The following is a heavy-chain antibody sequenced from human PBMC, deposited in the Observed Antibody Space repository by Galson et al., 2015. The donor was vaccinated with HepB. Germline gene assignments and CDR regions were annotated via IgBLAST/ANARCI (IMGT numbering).Heavy chain of an antibody. J-gene: IGHJ4*02. CDR3: AKVFPEKTGGGYRPAPYYFDS. CDR2: ITHGGDNT. Sequence: SLRLSCAVSGFTFSYYAMSWVRQAPGKGLEWVSAITHGGDNTYSADSMKGRFTISRDNSQNTLFLEMNSLRADDTAIYLCAKVFPEKTGGGYRPAPYYFDSWGQGTQVTVSS. CDR1: GFTFSYYA. D-gene: IGHD5-18*01. V-gene: IGHV3-23*01.